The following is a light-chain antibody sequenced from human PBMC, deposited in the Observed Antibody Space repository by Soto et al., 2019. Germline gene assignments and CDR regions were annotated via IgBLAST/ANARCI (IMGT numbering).Light chain of an antibody. CDR3: QEYSSFWT. V-gene: IGKV1-5*01. CDR1: RSITSF. Sequence: DIQMTQSPSSLSGSVGDRVTITCRASRSITSFLAWDQQKPGKAPKLLIFDVSSLESGVPSRFSASGSGTEFTLTISGLQPEDFATYYCQEYSSFWTFGQGTKVDIK. CDR2: DVS. J-gene: IGKJ1*01.